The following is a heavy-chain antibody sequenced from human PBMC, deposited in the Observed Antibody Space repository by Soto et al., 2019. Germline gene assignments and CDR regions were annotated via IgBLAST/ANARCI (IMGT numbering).Heavy chain of an antibody. CDR1: AFSLSTSGVG. CDR3: AHSPPPLPGYSSSWYGYYYGMDV. V-gene: IGHV2-5*02. CDR2: IYWDDDK. D-gene: IGHD6-13*01. J-gene: IGHJ6*02. Sequence: SGPTLVNPTQTLTLTSTFSAFSLSTSGVGVGWIRQPPGKALEWLALIYWDDDKRYSPSLKSRLTITKDTSKNQVVLTMTNMDPVDTATYYCAHSPPPLPGYSSSWYGYYYGMDVWGQGTTVTVSS.